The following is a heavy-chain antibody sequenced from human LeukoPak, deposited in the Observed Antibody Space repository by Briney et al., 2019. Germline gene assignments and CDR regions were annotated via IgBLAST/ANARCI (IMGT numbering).Heavy chain of an antibody. CDR3: ARDRGGSYSAIDY. D-gene: IGHD2-15*01. V-gene: IGHV3-48*04. CDR1: GFTFSSYS. Sequence: GGSLRLSYAASGFTFSSYSLSWVRQAPGEGLEWVSFISSSSITIYYADSVKGRFTISRDNAEKSLYLQMNSLRAKDTAVYYCARDRGGSYSAIDYWGQGTLVTVSS. CDR2: ISSSSITI. J-gene: IGHJ4*02.